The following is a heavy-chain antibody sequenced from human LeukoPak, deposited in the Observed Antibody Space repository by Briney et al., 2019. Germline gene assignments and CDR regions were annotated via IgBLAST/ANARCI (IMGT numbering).Heavy chain of an antibody. J-gene: IGHJ4*02. CDR2: IYYSGST. CDR1: GGSISGGDYY. Sequence: SETLSLTCTVSGGSISGGDYYWSWIRQPPGKGLEWIGYIYYSGSTYYNPSLKSRVTISVDTSKTQFSLKLSSVTAADTDVYYCAGYYYDSPYYFDYWGQGTLVTVSS. V-gene: IGHV4-30-4*01. CDR3: AGYYYDSPYYFDY. D-gene: IGHD3-22*01.